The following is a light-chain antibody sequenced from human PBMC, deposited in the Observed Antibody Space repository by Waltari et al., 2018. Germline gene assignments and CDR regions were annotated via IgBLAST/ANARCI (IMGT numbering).Light chain of an antibody. Sequence: DFQMTQSPSSLSASVGDRVTIACRASQNINTYLNWYQQKPGKAPKLLIYAASTLKYGGPLRFSGSGSGTDFTLTISRLQPEDFATYYCQQSYSTPRTFGQGTRVEIK. CDR2: AAS. CDR3: QQSYSTPRT. CDR1: QNINTY. V-gene: IGKV1-39*01. J-gene: IGKJ1*01.